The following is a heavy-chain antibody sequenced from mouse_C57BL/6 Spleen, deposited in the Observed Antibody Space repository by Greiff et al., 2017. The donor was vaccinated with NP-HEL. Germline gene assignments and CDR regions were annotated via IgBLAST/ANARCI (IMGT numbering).Heavy chain of an antibody. Sequence: QVQLQESGPGLVAPSQSLSITCTVSGFSLTSYGVHWVRQPPGKGLEWLVVIWSDGSTTYNSALKSRLSISKDNSKSQVFLKMNSLQTDDTAMYYCARHDITTVPYAMDYWGQGTSVTVSS. J-gene: IGHJ4*01. CDR1: GFSLTSYG. CDR3: ARHDITTVPYAMDY. CDR2: IWSDGST. V-gene: IGHV2-6-1*01. D-gene: IGHD1-1*01.